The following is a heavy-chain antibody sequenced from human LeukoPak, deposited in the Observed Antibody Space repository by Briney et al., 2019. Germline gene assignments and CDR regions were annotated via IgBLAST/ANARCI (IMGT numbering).Heavy chain of an antibody. J-gene: IGHJ3*02. CDR2: IYYSGST. V-gene: IGHV4-59*01. CDR1: GGSISSYY. CDR3: ASHVLYAFDI. D-gene: IGHD3-16*01. Sequence: SETLSLTCTVSGGSISSYYWSWIRQPPGKGLEWIGYIYYSGSTNYNPSLKSRVTMSVDTSKNQFSLKLSSVTAADTAIYYCASHVLYAFDIWGQGTMVTVSS.